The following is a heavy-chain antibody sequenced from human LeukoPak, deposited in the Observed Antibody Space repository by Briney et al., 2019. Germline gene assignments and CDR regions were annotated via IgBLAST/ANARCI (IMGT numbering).Heavy chain of an antibody. CDR2: VWYDGTNQ. D-gene: IGHD5-18*01. V-gene: IGHV3-30*04. CDR1: GFTFNAYA. CDR3: ARDLATYSYGYIYGF. J-gene: IGHJ4*02. Sequence: GGSLRLSCAVSGFTFNAYAMHWVRQAPGKGPEWVAAVWYDGTNQYYADSVKGRFTISRDNSKNTVFLQMNSLRAEDTATYYCARDLATYSYGYIYGFWGQGTLVTVSS.